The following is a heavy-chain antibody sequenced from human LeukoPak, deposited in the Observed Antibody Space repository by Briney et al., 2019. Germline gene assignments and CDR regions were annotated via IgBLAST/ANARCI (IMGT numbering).Heavy chain of an antibody. CDR3: ARSHYYDSSGYYYEDAFDI. CDR1: GGSFSGYY. V-gene: IGHV4-34*01. J-gene: IGHJ3*02. Sequence: SETLSLTCAVYGGSFSGYYWSWIRQPPGKGLEWIGEINHSGSTNYNPSLKSRVTISVDTSKNQFSLKLSSVTAADTAVYYRARSHYYDSSGYYYEDAFDIWGQGTMVTVSS. CDR2: INHSGST. D-gene: IGHD3-22*01.